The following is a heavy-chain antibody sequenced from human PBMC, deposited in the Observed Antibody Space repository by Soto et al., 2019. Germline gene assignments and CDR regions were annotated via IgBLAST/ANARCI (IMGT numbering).Heavy chain of an antibody. J-gene: IGHJ4*02. V-gene: IGHV3-74*03. CDR1: GFTFSMYW. Sequence: EVQLVESGGGLVQPGGSLRLSCAASGFTFSMYWMHWVRQAPGKGLLWVSRINGDGIDTTYADSVKGRFTISRDNAKNTVYLQMNGLRAEDTAVYYCAREVGRGSGSYYLDYWGQETLVTVSS. CDR3: AREVGRGSGSYYLDY. CDR2: INGDGIDT. D-gene: IGHD3-16*01.